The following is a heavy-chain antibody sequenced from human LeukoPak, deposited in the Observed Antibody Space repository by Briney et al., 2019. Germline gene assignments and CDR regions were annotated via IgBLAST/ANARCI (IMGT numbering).Heavy chain of an antibody. CDR3: ARDGDFWSGYSYFDY. Sequence: GRSLRLSCAASGFTFRSYAMHWVRQAPGRGLEWVAVISNDGNKKYYTDSVKGRFTISRDDSKNTLYLQMNSLRAEDTAVYYCARDGDFWSGYSYFDYWGQGALVTVSS. CDR2: ISNDGNKK. V-gene: IGHV3-30*03. CDR1: GFTFRSYA. D-gene: IGHD3-3*01. J-gene: IGHJ4*02.